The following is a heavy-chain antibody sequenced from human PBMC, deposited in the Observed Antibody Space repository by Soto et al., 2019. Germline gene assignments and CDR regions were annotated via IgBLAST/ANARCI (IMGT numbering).Heavy chain of an antibody. V-gene: IGHV1-69*13. D-gene: IGHD6-6*01. CDR2: IIPIFGTA. Sequence: GASVKVSCKASGGTFSSYAIRWVRQAPGQGLEWMGGIIPIFGTANYAQKFQGRVTITADESTSTAYMELSSLRSEDTAVYYCARETPWAARRFGWFDPWGQGTLVTVSS. CDR3: ARETPWAARRFGWFDP. CDR1: GGTFSSYA. J-gene: IGHJ5*02.